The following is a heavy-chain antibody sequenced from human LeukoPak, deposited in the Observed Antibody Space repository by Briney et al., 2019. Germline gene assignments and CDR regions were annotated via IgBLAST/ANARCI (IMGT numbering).Heavy chain of an antibody. CDR3: ARDSIEDYYDSSGYFDY. D-gene: IGHD3-22*01. CDR1: GFTFRRYN. V-gene: IGHV3-21*01. Sequence: KPGGSLRLSCAGSGFTFRRYNMNWVRQAPGKGLEWVSSISSSSNYISYADSLEGRFIVSRDNAKNSVDLQMNSLRAEDTAVYYCARDSIEDYYDSSGYFDYWGQGILVTVSS. J-gene: IGHJ4*02. CDR2: ISSSSNYI.